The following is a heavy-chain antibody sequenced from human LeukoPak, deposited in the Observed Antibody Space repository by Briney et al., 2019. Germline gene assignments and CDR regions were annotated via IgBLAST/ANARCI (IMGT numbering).Heavy chain of an antibody. V-gene: IGHV1-2*02. CDR3: ARGRQTYYYYMDV. CDR2: INPNSGAT. J-gene: IGHJ6*03. Sequence: ASVKVSCKASGYTLTDYYMHWVRQAPGQGLEWMAWINPNSGATIYAQNFQDRVIVTRDTSISTAYMELSSLRSDDTAVYYCARGRQTYYYYMDVWGKGTTVTVSS. CDR1: GYTLTDYY.